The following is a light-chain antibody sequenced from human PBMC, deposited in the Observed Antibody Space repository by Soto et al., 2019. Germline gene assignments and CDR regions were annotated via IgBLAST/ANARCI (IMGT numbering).Light chain of an antibody. CDR3: HQYDDWPPGYT. Sequence: EIVMTQSPATLSASPGERATLSCRASQSVSDNLAWYQQKPGQAPRLLIHGASPRATGIPARFSGSGSGTEFTLTISSLQSEDFAVYYCHQYDDWPPGYTFGQGTKLEI. V-gene: IGKV3-15*01. CDR2: GAS. J-gene: IGKJ2*01. CDR1: QSVSDN.